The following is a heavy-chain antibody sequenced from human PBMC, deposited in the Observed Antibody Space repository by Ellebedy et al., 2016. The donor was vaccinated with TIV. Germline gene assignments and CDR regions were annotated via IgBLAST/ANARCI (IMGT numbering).Heavy chain of an antibody. CDR2: TKEDGSES. CDR1: GFPISNFW. V-gene: IGHV3-7*01. CDR3: ARYRGYDTFDY. Sequence: GESLKISCAASGFPISNFWMAWVRQAPGKGLQRAGNTKEDGSESYYVDSVSGRFTISRDNTKNSLYLEMNSLRVEDTAVYYCARYRGYDTFDYWGQGILVTVSS. J-gene: IGHJ4*02. D-gene: IGHD5-12*01.